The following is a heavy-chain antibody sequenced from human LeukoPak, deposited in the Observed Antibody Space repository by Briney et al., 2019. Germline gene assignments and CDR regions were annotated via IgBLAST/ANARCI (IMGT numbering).Heavy chain of an antibody. D-gene: IGHD3-9*01. CDR3: ARQRRYLLQRHY. CDR2: VNPNSGTT. Sequence: ASVKVSCKASGYTFITYYMHWVRQAPGQGLEWMGIVNPNSGTTNYAQKFQGRLAMTRDTSTSTVYMDLSSLESEDTAVYYCARQRRYLLQRHYWRQGTLVTVSS. J-gene: IGHJ4*02. V-gene: IGHV1-46*01. CDR1: GYTFITYY.